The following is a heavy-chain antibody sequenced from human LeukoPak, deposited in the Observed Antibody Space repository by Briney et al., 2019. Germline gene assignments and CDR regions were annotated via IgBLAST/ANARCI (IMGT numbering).Heavy chain of an antibody. V-gene: IGHV1-2*06. J-gene: IGHJ6*03. CDR1: GYTFTGYY. D-gene: IGHD2-15*01. CDR2: INPKSGGT. CDR3: ARDPCSGGTCYYMDV. Sequence: ASVKVSCKASGYTFTGYYMHWVRPAPGQGLEWMGRINPKSGGTSYAQKFQDRVTMTRDTSISTAYMELSTLTSDDTAVYYCARDPCSGGTCYYMDVWGKGTTVTVSS.